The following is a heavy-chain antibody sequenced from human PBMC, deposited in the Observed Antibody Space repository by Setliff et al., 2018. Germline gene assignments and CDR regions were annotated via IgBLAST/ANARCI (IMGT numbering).Heavy chain of an antibody. V-gene: IGHV4-38-2*01. D-gene: IGHD3-10*01. CDR2: IYHSGST. CDR3: ARHVYGSGSYYNWFDP. CDR1: GYSFSSGYY. J-gene: IGHJ5*02. Sequence: SETLSLTCAVSGYSFSSGYYWGWIRQPPGKGLEWIGSIYHSGSTYYNPSLKSRVTISVDTSKNQFSLKLSSVTAADTAVYYCARHVYGSGSYYNWFDPWGQGTLVTVSS.